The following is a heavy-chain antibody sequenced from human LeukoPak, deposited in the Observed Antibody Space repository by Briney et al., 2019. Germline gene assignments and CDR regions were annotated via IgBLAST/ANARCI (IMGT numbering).Heavy chain of an antibody. CDR3: AKERVVIIPTAIDY. Sequence: GGSLRLSCVASGFPFSSYWMTWVRQAPGKGLEWVANIKQDGSKKSYVDSVKGRFTISRDNAKNSLYLQMNSLRAEDTAIYYCAKERVVIIPTAIDYWGQGTLVTVSS. CDR1: GFPFSSYW. D-gene: IGHD2-2*01. CDR2: IKQDGSKK. V-gene: IGHV3-7*01. J-gene: IGHJ4*02.